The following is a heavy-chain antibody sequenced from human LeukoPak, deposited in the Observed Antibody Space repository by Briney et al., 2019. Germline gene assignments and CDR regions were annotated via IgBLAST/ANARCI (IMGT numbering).Heavy chain of an antibody. J-gene: IGHJ5*02. Sequence: GGSLRLSCAASGFTFSSYAMHWVRQAPGKGLEWVAVISYDGSNKYYADSVKGRFTISRDNSKNTLYLQMNSLRVEDTAVYYCARGYSGYDSPAPWGQGTLVTVSS. CDR3: ARGYSGYDSPAP. CDR1: GFTFSSYA. V-gene: IGHV3-30-3*01. D-gene: IGHD5-12*01. CDR2: ISYDGSNK.